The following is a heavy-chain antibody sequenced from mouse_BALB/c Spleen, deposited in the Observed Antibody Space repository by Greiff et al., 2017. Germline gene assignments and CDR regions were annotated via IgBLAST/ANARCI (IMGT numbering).Heavy chain of an antibody. V-gene: IGHV1S34*01. D-gene: IGHD2-2*01. CDR3: ARSGPYGYEEAWFAY. Sequence: LVKTGASVKISCKASGYSFTGYYMHWVKQSHGKSLEWIGYISCYNGATSYNQKFKGKATFTVDTSSSTAYMQFNSLTSEDSAVYYCARSGPYGYEEAWFAYWGQGTLVTVSA. CDR1: GYSFTGYY. J-gene: IGHJ3*01. CDR2: ISCYNGAT.